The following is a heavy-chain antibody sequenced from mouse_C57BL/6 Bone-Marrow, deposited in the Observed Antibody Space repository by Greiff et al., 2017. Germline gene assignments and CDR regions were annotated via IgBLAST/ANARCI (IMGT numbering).Heavy chain of an antibody. CDR1: GYTFTDYE. J-gene: IGHJ3*01. D-gene: IGHD2-5*01. CDR3: TSTLAYYSNYLAWFAY. Sequence: QVQLQQSGAELVRPGASVTLSCKASGYTFTDYEMHWVKQTPVHGLEWIGAIDPETGGTAYNQKFKGKAILTADKSSSTAYMDLRSLTSEDSAVYYCTSTLAYYSNYLAWFAYWGQGTLVTVSA. CDR2: IDPETGGT. V-gene: IGHV1-15*01.